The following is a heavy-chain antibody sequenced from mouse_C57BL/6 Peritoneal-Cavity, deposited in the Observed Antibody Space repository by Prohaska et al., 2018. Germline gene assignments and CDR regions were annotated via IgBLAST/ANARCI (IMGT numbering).Heavy chain of an antibody. J-gene: IGHJ3*01. Sequence: QVQLQQPGTEMVKPGASVKLSCKASGYTFTSYWLHWVKQRLGHGLEWIGNINPSNGGTNYYEKFKRTATMIVDKSSSTSYLQYSRLTYVDSAAYSLARREAPFTYSVLATLVTVSA. CDR3: ARREAPFTY. V-gene: IGHV1-53*01. CDR1: GYTFTSYW. CDR2: INPSNGGT. D-gene: IGHD3-2*02.